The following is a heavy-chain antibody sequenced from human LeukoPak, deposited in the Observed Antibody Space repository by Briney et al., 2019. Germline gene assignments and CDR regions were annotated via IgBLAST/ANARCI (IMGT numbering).Heavy chain of an antibody. Sequence: GGSLRLSCAASGFTFSSYSMNWVRQAPGKGLEWVSSISSSSSDISYADSVKGRFTISRDNAKSSLLLQMNSLRAEDAVVYYCARAPKGWIVTAISFDYWGQGTLVTVSS. CDR3: ARAPKGWIVTAISFDY. V-gene: IGHV3-21*01. J-gene: IGHJ4*02. D-gene: IGHD5-12*01. CDR1: GFTFSSYS. CDR2: ISSSSSDI.